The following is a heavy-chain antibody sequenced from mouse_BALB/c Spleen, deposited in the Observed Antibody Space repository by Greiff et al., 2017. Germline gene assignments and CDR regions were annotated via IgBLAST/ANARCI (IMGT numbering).Heavy chain of an antibody. J-gene: IGHJ4*01. Sequence: EVQVVESGGGLVKPGGSLKLSCAASGFTFSDYYMYWVRQTPEKRLEWVATISDGGSYTYYPDSVKGRFTISRDKAKNNLYLQMSSLKSEDTAMYDCARERGSSKSMDYWGQGTSGTVSS. CDR2: ISDGGSYT. V-gene: IGHV5-4*02. CDR3: ARERGSSKSMDY. D-gene: IGHD1-2*01. CDR1: GFTFSDYY.